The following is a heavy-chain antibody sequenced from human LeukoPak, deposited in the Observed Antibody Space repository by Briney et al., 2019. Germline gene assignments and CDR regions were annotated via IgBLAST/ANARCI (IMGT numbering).Heavy chain of an antibody. Sequence: GGPLRLSCAVSGFTFTTYWMTWVRQAPGKGLVWVASINQDGSENYYADSLKGRFTISRDNAKNSLYLQVSSLRAEDTAVYYCARGVFTFDYWGQGTLVTVSS. CDR1: GFTFTTYW. V-gene: IGHV3-7*01. J-gene: IGHJ4*02. CDR2: INQDGSEN. CDR3: ARGVFTFDY.